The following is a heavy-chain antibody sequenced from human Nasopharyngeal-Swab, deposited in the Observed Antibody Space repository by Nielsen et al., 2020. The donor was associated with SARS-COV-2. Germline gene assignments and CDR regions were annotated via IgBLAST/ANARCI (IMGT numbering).Heavy chain of an antibody. CDR1: GFTFSSYA. CDR2: ISSNGGST. D-gene: IGHD6-13*01. J-gene: IGHJ4*02. CDR3: VKEGPGIAARFTHFDY. V-gene: IGHV3-64D*08. Sequence: GESLKISCSASGFTFSSYAMHWVRQAPGKGLEYVSAISSNGGSTYYADSVKGRFTISRDNSKNTLYLQMSSLRAEDTAVYYCVKEGPGIAARFTHFDYWGQGTLVTVSS.